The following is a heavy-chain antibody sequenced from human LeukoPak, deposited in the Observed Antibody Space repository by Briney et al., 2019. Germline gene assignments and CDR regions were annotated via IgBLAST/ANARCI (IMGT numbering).Heavy chain of an antibody. V-gene: IGHV4-34*01. D-gene: IGHD3-10*01. Sequence: SETLSLTCAVYGGSFSGYYWGWIRQPPGKGLEWIGNIYYSGSTSYNPSLKSRVTISVDTSKNQFSLKLSSVTAADTAVYYCARDQWYGSGSYYNSDCWGQGTLVTVSS. J-gene: IGHJ4*02. CDR1: GGSFSGYY. CDR2: IYYSGST. CDR3: ARDQWYGSGSYYNSDC.